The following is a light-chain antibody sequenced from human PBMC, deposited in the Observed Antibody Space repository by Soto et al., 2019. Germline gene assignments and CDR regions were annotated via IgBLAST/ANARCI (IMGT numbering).Light chain of an antibody. CDR2: GES. J-gene: IGKJ1*01. Sequence: VLTQSPGTLAFSPGERVTLSCRATLRLSSSYFAWYQQKPGQARRLLIYGESSRAAGIPDRFTGSGSGTEFTLTISRLEPEDFAVYFCQQHRTFDQGTKVDIK. CDR1: LRLSSSY. CDR3: QQHRT. V-gene: IGKV3-20*01.